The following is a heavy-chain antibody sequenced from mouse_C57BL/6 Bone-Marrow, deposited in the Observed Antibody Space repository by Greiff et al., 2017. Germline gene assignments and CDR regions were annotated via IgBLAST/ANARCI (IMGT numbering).Heavy chain of an antibody. CDR2: ISSGGSYT. J-gene: IGHJ1*03. V-gene: IGHV5-6*01. CDR3: AREGLLLWDFDV. Sequence: EVQLVESGGDLVKPGGSLKLSCAASGFTFSSYGMSWVRQTPDKRLEWVATISSGGSYTYYPDSVKWRFTISRDNAKNTLYLQMSSLKSEDTAMYYCAREGLLLWDFDVWGTGTTVTVSS. D-gene: IGHD1-1*02. CDR1: GFTFSSYG.